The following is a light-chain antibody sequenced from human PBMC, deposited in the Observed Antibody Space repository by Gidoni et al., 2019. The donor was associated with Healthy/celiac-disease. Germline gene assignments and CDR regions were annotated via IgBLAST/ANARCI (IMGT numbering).Light chain of an antibody. Sequence: DIQMTQSPSSLSASVGDRVTITCRASQSISSYLNWYQQKPGKAPKLLNYAASSLQSGVPSRFSGSGSGTDFTLTISSLQPEDFATYYCQQSYSTSSWTFGQGTKVEIK. CDR1: QSISSY. CDR2: AAS. CDR3: QQSYSTSSWT. J-gene: IGKJ1*01. V-gene: IGKV1-39*01.